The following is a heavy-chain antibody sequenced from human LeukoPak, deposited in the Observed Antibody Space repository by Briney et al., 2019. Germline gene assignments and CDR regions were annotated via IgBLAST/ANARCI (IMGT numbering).Heavy chain of an antibody. V-gene: IGHV3-48*04. CDR2: ISSSGSTI. CDR1: GFTFNNYG. D-gene: IGHD3-10*02. CDR3: AELGITMIGGV. Sequence: QPGGSLRLSCAPSGFTFNNYGMHWVRQAPGKGLEWVSYISSSGSTIYYADSVKGRFTISRDNAKNSLYLQMNSLRAEDTAVYYCAELGITMIGGVWGKGTTVTISS. J-gene: IGHJ6*04.